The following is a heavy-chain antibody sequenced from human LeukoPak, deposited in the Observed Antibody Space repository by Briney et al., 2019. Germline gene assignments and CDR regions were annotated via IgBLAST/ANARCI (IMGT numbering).Heavy chain of an antibody. CDR1: GGSISSSNYY. J-gene: IGHJ4*02. D-gene: IGHD3-22*01. Sequence: PSETLSLTCTVSGGSISSSNYYWGWIRQPPGKGLEWIGSIYYSGGTYYNPSLKSRVTISVDTSKNQFSLKLSSVTAADTAVYYCARQSASDYYDSSDSFDYWGQGTLVTVSS. CDR3: ARQSASDYYDSSDSFDY. CDR2: IYYSGGT. V-gene: IGHV4-39*01.